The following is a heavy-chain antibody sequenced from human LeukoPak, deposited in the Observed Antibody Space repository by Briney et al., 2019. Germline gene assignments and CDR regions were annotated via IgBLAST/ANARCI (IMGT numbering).Heavy chain of an antibody. D-gene: IGHD6-19*01. Sequence: PGGSLRLSCAASGFTFSSYWMHWVRQAPGKGLVWVSRINSDGGATNYADSVKGRFTISRDNAKNTLYLQMNSLRAEDTAVYYCASDPDSGGWSTFDYWGQGTLVTVSS. CDR3: ASDPDSGGWSTFDY. J-gene: IGHJ4*02. V-gene: IGHV3-74*01. CDR1: GFTFSSYW. CDR2: INSDGGAT.